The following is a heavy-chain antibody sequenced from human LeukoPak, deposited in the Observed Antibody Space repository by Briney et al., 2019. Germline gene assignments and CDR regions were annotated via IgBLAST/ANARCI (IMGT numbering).Heavy chain of an antibody. V-gene: IGHV3-15*01. CDR2: IKTKSDGGTT. D-gene: IGHD4-17*01. CDR3: STVDYGDLTPAASSDY. CDR1: GFTLSKVW. J-gene: IGHJ4*02. Sequence: GGSLRLSCAASGFTLSKVWMSWVRQAPGKGLEWVGLIKTKSDGGTTEYAAPVRGRFTISRDDSEDTLYLQMNSLKTEDTAVYYCSTVDYGDLTPAASSDYWGQGTLVTVSS.